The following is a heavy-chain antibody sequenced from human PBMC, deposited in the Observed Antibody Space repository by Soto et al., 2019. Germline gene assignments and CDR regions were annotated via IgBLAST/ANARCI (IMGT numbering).Heavy chain of an antibody. CDR1: GFTFTSYA. D-gene: IGHD3-3*01. Sequence: PGGSVGLSWAASGFTFTSYAMHWVRQAPGKGRDCVAVISYDGSNKYYADSVKGRFTISRDNSKNTLYLQMNSLRAEDTAVYYCARESEYYDFWSGPEGMDVWGQGPTVTVSS. J-gene: IGHJ6*02. CDR3: ARESEYYDFWSGPEGMDV. CDR2: ISYDGSNK. V-gene: IGHV3-30-3*01.